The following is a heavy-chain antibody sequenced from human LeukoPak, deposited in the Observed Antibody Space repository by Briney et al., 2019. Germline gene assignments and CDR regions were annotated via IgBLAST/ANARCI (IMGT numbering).Heavy chain of an antibody. V-gene: IGHV3-49*04. D-gene: IGHD3-3*01. CDR1: GFTFGDYA. CDR2: IRSKAYGVTT. Sequence: GRSLRLSCTASGFTFGDYAMSWVRQAPGKGLEWVGFIRSKAYGVTTEYAASVKGRFTISRDDSKSIAYLQMNSLKTEDTAVYYCTRGDLYYDFWSGYYRPYYFDYWGQGTLVTVSS. J-gene: IGHJ4*02. CDR3: TRGDLYYDFWSGYYRPYYFDY.